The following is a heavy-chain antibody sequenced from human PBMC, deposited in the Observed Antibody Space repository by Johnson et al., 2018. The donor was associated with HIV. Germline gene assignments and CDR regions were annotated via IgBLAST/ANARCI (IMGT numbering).Heavy chain of an antibody. D-gene: IGHD6-19*01. V-gene: IGHV3-30*04. CDR2: ISYDGSNK. J-gene: IGHJ3*02. CDR1: GFTFSDYY. CDR3: ARDRGIAVAGTGAFDI. Sequence: QVQLVESGGGVVRPGGSLRLACAASGFTFSDYYMNWIRQAPGKGLEWVAVISYDGSNKYYADSVKGRFTISRDNSKNTLYLQMNSLRAEDTSVYYCARDRGIAVAGTGAFDIWGQGTMVTVSS.